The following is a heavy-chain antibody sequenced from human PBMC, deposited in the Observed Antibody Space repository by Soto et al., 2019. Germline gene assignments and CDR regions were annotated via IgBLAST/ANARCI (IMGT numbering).Heavy chain of an antibody. V-gene: IGHV3-23*01. CDR2: ISNSGSNR. CDR3: ARRGRTLPHYSYYMDV. Sequence: EVQLLEYGGGLVQPGGSLRLSCAASGFTLSSYVMSWVRQAPGKGLEWVSSISNSGSNRYYAESVKGRVTISRDNSNNTLYLQMNSLRAEDTALYYCARRGRTLPHYSYYMDVWGKGTTVTVSS. CDR1: GFTLSSYV. J-gene: IGHJ6*03.